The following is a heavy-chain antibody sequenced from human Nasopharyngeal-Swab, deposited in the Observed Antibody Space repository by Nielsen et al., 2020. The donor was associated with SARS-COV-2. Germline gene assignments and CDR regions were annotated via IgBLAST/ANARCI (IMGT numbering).Heavy chain of an antibody. CDR3: ARAEVPYGVPYFDY. CDR1: GGSVSSGSYY. D-gene: IGHD5/OR15-5a*01. J-gene: IGHJ4*02. V-gene: IGHV4-61*01. CDR2: IYYSGST. Sequence: SETLSLTCTVSGGSVSSGSYYWSWIRQPPGKGLEWIGYIYYSGSTNYNPSLKSRVTISVDTSKNQFSLKLSSVTAADTAMYYCARAEVPYGVPYFDYWGQGSLVTVSA.